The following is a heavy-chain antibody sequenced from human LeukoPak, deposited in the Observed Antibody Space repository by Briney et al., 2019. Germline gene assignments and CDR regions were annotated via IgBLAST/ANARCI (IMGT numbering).Heavy chain of an antibody. D-gene: IGHD1-7*01. J-gene: IGHJ6*03. Sequence: PSETLSLACTVSGGSISSSSNYWGWIRQPPGKGLEWIGSLSYSGSTYYNPSLQSRVTISVDASKNQFSLKLSSVTAADTAVYYCAEVRNLYYMDVWGKGTTVTVSS. CDR1: GGSISSSSNY. V-gene: IGHV4-39*01. CDR3: AEVRNLYYMDV. CDR2: LSYSGST.